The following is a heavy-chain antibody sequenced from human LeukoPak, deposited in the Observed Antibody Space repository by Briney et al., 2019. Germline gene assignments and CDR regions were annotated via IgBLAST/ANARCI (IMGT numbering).Heavy chain of an antibody. Sequence: PGGSLRLSCAASGFTFSSYAMHWVRQAPGKGLEWVAVISYDGSNKYYADSVKGRFTISRYNSKNTLYLQMNSLRAEDTAVYYCARGPIWFGESWGQGTLVTVSS. CDR3: ARGPIWFGES. V-gene: IGHV3-30-3*01. CDR2: ISYDGSNK. D-gene: IGHD3-10*01. J-gene: IGHJ4*02. CDR1: GFTFSSYA.